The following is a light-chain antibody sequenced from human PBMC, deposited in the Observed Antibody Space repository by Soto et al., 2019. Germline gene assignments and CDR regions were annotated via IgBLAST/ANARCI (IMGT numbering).Light chain of an antibody. CDR3: CHHSSYAEA. Sequence: RASQPISSWLSWYQQKTGKAPKRLIYKASTLKSGVPSRLSGSGSGTEVTLTISSLPRDDFPTNYFCHHSSYAEALGQGTKLDI. V-gene: IGKV1-5*03. CDR1: QPISSW. CDR2: KAS. J-gene: IGKJ1*01.